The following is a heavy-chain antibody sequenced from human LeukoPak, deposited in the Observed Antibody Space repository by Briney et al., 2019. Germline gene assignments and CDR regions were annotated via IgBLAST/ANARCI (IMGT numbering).Heavy chain of an antibody. CDR2: ISSSGSTI. Sequence: GGSLRLSCAASGFTFSDYYMSWIRQAPGKGLEWVSYISSSGSTIDYADSVKGRCTISRDNAKNSLYLHMNSLGAEDTAVYYCAREMVGVTFDSWGQGTLVTVSS. CDR3: AREMVGVTFDS. CDR1: GFTFSDYY. D-gene: IGHD1-26*01. V-gene: IGHV3-11*01. J-gene: IGHJ4*02.